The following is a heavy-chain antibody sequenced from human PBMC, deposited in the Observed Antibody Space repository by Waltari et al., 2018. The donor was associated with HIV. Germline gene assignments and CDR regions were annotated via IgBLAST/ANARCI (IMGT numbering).Heavy chain of an antibody. Sequence: EVQLVESGGGLVTPGRCLRLSCTASGFTVGDYAMRWFRQDPGQGLEWVGFIRSKAYGGTTEYAASVKGRFTISRDDSKSIAYLQMNSLKTEDTAVYYCTQYQLLKGYYYYGMDVWGQGTTVTVSS. CDR2: IRSKAYGGTT. J-gene: IGHJ6*02. CDR3: TQYQLLKGYYYYGMDV. CDR1: GFTVGDYA. V-gene: IGHV3-49*05. D-gene: IGHD2-2*01.